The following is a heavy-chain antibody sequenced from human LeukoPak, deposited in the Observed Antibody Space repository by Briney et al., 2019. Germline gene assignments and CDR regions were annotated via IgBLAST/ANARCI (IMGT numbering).Heavy chain of an antibody. Sequence: SETLSLTCAVYGGSFSGYYWSWIRQPPGKGLEWIGEINHSGSTNYNPSLKSRVTISVDTSKNQFSLKLSSVTAADTAVYYCARGLGYDYIWGSYRQTSNWSDPWGQGTLVTVSS. CDR3: ARGLGYDYIWGSYRQTSNWSDP. CDR1: GGSFSGYY. J-gene: IGHJ5*02. D-gene: IGHD3-16*02. CDR2: INHSGST. V-gene: IGHV4-34*01.